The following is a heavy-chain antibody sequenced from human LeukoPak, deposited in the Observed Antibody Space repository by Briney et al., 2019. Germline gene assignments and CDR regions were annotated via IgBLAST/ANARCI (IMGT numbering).Heavy chain of an antibody. CDR1: GGTFRNYA. V-gene: IGHV1-69*13. CDR2: IIPFFGTA. D-gene: IGHD5-18*01. J-gene: IGHJ5*02. Sequence: SVKVSCKASGGTFRNYAISWVRQAPGQGLEWMGGIIPFFGTANYAQKFQGRVTITADESTNTAYMELSSLRSEDTAVYYCARVSPHRKISYGYQNWFDPWGQGTLVTVSS. CDR3: ARVSPHRKISYGYQNWFDP.